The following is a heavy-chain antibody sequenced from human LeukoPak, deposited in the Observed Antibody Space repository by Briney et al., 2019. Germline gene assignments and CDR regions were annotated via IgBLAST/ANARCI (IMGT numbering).Heavy chain of an antibody. V-gene: IGHV3-23*01. Sequence: PGGTLRLSCAASGFTFSSYGMSWVRQAPGKGLEWVSAISGSGGSTYYADSVKGRFTISRDNSKNTLYLQMNSLRAEDTAVYYCAKACLAAAVQFDYWGQGTLVTVSS. D-gene: IGHD6-13*01. CDR1: GFTFSSYG. J-gene: IGHJ4*02. CDR2: ISGSGGST. CDR3: AKACLAAAVQFDY.